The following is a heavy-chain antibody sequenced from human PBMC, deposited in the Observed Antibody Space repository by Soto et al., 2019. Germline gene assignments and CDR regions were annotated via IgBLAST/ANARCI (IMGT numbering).Heavy chain of an antibody. V-gene: IGHV4-34*01. J-gene: IGHJ6*02. CDR2: INHSGST. CDR3: ARGQVRGAYYYYYGMDV. Sequence: QVQLQQWGAGLLKPSETLSLTCAVYGGSFSGYYWSWIRQPPGKGLEWIGEINHSGSTNYNPSLKNSVTISVDASKNQFSLKLSSVTAADTAVYYCARGQVRGAYYYYYGMDVWGQGTTVTVSS. D-gene: IGHD1-26*01. CDR1: GGSFSGYY.